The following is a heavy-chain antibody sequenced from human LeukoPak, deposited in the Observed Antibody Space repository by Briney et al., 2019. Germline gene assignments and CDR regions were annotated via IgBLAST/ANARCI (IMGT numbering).Heavy chain of an antibody. V-gene: IGHV3-21*04. CDR1: GFTFSSYS. Sequence: PGGSLRLSCAASGFTFSSYSMNWVRQAPGQGLEWVSSISSSSSYIYYADSVTGRFTISRDNAKNSLYLQMNSLRAEDTAVYYCAREVYGSGSYYDYWGQGTLVTVSS. J-gene: IGHJ4*02. D-gene: IGHD3-10*01. CDR2: ISSSSSYI. CDR3: AREVYGSGSYYDY.